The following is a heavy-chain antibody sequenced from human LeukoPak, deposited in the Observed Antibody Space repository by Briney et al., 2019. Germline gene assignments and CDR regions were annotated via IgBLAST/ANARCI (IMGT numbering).Heavy chain of an antibody. J-gene: IGHJ3*02. CDR3: AREDYDIYDDAFDI. Sequence: SETLSLTCAVYGGSFSGYYWSWIRQPPGKGLEWIGEINHSGSTNYNPSLKSRVTISVDTSKNQFSLKLSSVTAADTAVYYCAREDYDIYDDAFDIWGQGTMVTVSS. CDR1: GGSFSGYY. CDR2: INHSGST. D-gene: IGHD3-9*01. V-gene: IGHV4-34*01.